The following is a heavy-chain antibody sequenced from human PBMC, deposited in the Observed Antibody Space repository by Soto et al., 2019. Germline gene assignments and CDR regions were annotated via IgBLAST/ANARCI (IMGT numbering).Heavy chain of an antibody. J-gene: IGHJ4*02. Sequence: GGSLRLSCAASGFTFRSYWMNWVRQAPGKGLEWVGRIKSKTDGGTTDYAAPVKGRFTISRDDSKNTLYLQMNSLKTEDTAVYYCTTDPGEWEPHYWGQGTLVTVSS. CDR2: IKSKTDGGTT. V-gene: IGHV3-15*07. D-gene: IGHD1-26*01. CDR3: TTDPGEWEPHY. CDR1: GFTFRSYW.